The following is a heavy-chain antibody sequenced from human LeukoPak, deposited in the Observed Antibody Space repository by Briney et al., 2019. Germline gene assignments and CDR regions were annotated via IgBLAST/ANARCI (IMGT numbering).Heavy chain of an antibody. CDR1: GFTFSSYS. D-gene: IGHD6-13*01. Sequence: PGGSLRLSCAASGFTFSSYSMNWVRQAPGKGLEWVSSISSSSSYIYYADSVKGRFTISRDNAKNSLYLQMNSLRAEDTALYYCAKDMHALGGSSSWSPFDYWGQGTLVTVSS. J-gene: IGHJ4*02. CDR2: ISSSSSYI. V-gene: IGHV3-21*04. CDR3: AKDMHALGGSSSWSPFDY.